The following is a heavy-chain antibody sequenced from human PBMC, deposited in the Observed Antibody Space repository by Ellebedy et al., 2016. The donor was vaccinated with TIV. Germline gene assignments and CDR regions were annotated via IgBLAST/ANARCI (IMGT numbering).Heavy chain of an antibody. CDR2: IYYSGST. CDR1: GGSISSSSYY. Sequence: SETLSLXXTVSGGSISSSSYYWDWIRQPPGKGLEWIGSIYYSGSTYYNPSLKSRVTISVDTSKNQFSLKLSSVTAADTAVYDCARSIAAAGTLTGDYWGQGTLVTVSS. J-gene: IGHJ4*02. D-gene: IGHD6-13*01. V-gene: IGHV4-39*07. CDR3: ARSIAAAGTLTGDY.